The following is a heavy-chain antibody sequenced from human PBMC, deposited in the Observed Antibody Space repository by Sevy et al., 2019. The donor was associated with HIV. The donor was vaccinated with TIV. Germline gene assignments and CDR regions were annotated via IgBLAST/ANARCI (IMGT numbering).Heavy chain of an antibody. CDR2: IYDGGST. Sequence: SETLSLTCTVSGFSISSDYYWGWIRQPPGKGLEWIGSIYDGGSTYYNPSLKSRVTISIDTSKNQFSLKLSSVTAADTAVYYCARDYYGSGSHYEFVYWDQGTLVTVSS. CDR3: ARDYYGSGSHYEFVY. D-gene: IGHD3-10*01. V-gene: IGHV4-38-2*02. J-gene: IGHJ4*02. CDR1: GFSISSDYY.